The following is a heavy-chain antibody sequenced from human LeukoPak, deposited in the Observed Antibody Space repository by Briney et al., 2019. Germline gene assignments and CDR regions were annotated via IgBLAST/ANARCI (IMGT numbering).Heavy chain of an antibody. V-gene: IGHV1-46*02. CDR2: INPSGGTT. J-gene: IGHJ3*02. D-gene: IGHD1-20*01. CDR1: GYTFNGYY. Sequence: ASVKISCKASGYTFNGYYIHWVRQAPGQGLEWMAIINPSGGTTSCAQKFQGRVAMTRDMSTSTVYMELSSLRSDDTAVYYCAREFWCNDNNCYLSSFDIWGQGTVVTVSS. CDR3: AREFWCNDNNCYLSSFDI.